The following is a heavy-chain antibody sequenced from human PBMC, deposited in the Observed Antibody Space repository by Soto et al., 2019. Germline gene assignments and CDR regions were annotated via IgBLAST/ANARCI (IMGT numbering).Heavy chain of an antibody. J-gene: IGHJ4*02. CDR1: GYTFSNYG. D-gene: IGHD6-19*01. CDR2: ISGYNGNT. Sequence: QVPLVQSGGEVKQPGASVKVSCKTSGYTFSNYGISWVRQAPGQGLAWVGWISGYNGNTKHAQNVQGRVTLTTDTSTSKAYMELRSLTSDDTAVYYCARDRDTSGWYRSNYWGQGTLVSVSS. V-gene: IGHV1-18*01. CDR3: ARDRDTSGWYRSNY.